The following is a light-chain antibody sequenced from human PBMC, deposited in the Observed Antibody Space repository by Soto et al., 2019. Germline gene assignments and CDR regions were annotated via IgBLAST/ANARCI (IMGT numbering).Light chain of an antibody. J-gene: IGKJ1*01. CDR3: QQYNSYSWT. Sequence: DIQMTQSPSTLSASVGDRVTITCRASQSISSWLAWYQQKPGKAPKLLIYDASSLESGVPSRFSGSGSGKEFTLTLSSLQPDDFATYYCQQYNSYSWTFGQGTKVEIK. CDR2: DAS. CDR1: QSISSW. V-gene: IGKV1-5*01.